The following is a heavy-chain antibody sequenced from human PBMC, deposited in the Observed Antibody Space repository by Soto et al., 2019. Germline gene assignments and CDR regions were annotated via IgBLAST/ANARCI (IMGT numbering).Heavy chain of an antibody. CDR1: GSGFISSG. V-gene: IGHV1-58*02. J-gene: IGHJ6*02. CDR2: IVVASGQT. Sequence: SVKGSCKAAGSGFISSGIQRVRQAHGQRLEWIGWIVVASGQTNYAQNFRGRVAITRDTSTATADIELTGLTSEDTAVYFCSAYRPDIGVVWSVCGQGTTVLGSS. D-gene: IGHD2-21*01. CDR3: SAYRPDIGVVWSV.